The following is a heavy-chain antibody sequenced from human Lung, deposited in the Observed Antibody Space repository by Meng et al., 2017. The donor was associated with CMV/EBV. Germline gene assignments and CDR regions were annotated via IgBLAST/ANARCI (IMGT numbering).Heavy chain of an antibody. V-gene: IGHV3-23*01. CDR3: AKEIICTGGSCDSSGFSFYYGVDV. Sequence: GGFLRPSCAPLGFDSSTFSMNWVRQAPGKGLEWVVAINNNGDNTYYADYVKGRFTISRDNSKNNLYLQMNSLRSEDTAKYYCAKEIICTGGSCDSSGFSFYYGVDVWGQWTTVTFSS. D-gene: IGHD2-15*01. CDR1: GFDSSTFS. CDR2: INNNGDNT. J-gene: IGHJ6*02.